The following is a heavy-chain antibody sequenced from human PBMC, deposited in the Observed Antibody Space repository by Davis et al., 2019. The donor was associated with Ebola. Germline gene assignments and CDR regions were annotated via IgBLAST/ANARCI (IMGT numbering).Heavy chain of an antibody. J-gene: IGHJ4*02. CDR1: GYTFTSYG. D-gene: IGHD7-27*01. Sequence: ASVKVSCKASGYTFTSYGISWVRQAPGQGLEWMGWISAYNGNTNYAQKFRGRVTMTRDTSTSTVYMELSRLRSDDTAVYYCARVGLPRPWGGFDYWGQGTLVTVSS. V-gene: IGHV1-18*01. CDR3: ARVGLPRPWGGFDY. CDR2: ISAYNGNT.